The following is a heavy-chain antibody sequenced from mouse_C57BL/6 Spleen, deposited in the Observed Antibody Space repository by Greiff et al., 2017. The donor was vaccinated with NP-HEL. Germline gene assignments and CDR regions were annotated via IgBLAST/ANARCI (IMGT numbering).Heavy chain of an antibody. Sequence: QVQLQQSGAELVRPGASVTLSCKASGYTFTDYEMHWVKQTPVHGLEWIGAIDPETGGTAYNHKFKGKAILTADKSSSTAYMELRSLTSEDSAVYYCTTLGKRVFDYWGQGTTLTVSS. V-gene: IGHV1-15*01. CDR3: TTLGKRVFDY. CDR2: IDPETGGT. J-gene: IGHJ2*01. CDR1: GYTFTDYE. D-gene: IGHD4-1*01.